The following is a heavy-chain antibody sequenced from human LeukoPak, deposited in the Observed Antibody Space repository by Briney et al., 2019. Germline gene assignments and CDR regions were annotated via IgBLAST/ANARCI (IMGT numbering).Heavy chain of an antibody. Sequence: PGGSLRLSCAASGFTFSSYAMHWVRQAPGKGLEYVSAISTNGGSTYYANSVKGRFTISRDNSKNTLYLQMNSLRAEDTAVYYCASLDILTGWRNYYDFDYWGQGTLVTVSS. CDR1: GFTFSSYA. D-gene: IGHD3-9*01. V-gene: IGHV3-64*01. CDR3: ASLDILTGWRNYYDFDY. J-gene: IGHJ4*02. CDR2: ISTNGGST.